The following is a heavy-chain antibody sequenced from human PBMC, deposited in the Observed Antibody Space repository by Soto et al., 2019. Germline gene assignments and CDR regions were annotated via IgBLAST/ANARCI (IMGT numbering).Heavy chain of an antibody. CDR1: GFTFSSYA. J-gene: IGHJ4*02. D-gene: IGHD3-16*01. CDR3: AREAGGY. V-gene: IGHV3-30-3*01. Sequence: QVQLVESGGGVVQPGRSLRLSCAASGFTFSSYAMHWVRQAPGKGLEWVAVISYDGSNKYYADSVKGRFTISRDNSKNTLDLQMNSLRAEDTAVYYCAREAGGYWGQGTLVTVSS. CDR2: ISYDGSNK.